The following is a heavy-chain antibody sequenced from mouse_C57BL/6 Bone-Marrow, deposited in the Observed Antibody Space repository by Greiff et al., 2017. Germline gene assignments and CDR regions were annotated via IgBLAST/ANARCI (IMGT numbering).Heavy chain of an antibody. CDR3: ARRDSNY. CDR2: IYPGDGDT. Sequence: QVQLQRSGPELVKPGASVKISCKASGYAFSSSWMNWVKQRPGKGLEWIGRIYPGDGDTNYNGKFKGKATLTADKSSSTAYMQLSSLTSEDSAVYFCARRDSNYWGQGTTLTVSS. D-gene: IGHD2-5*01. V-gene: IGHV1-82*01. CDR1: GYAFSSSW. J-gene: IGHJ2*01.